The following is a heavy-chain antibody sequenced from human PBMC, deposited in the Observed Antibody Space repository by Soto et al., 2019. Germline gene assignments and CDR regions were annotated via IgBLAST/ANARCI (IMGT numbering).Heavy chain of an antibody. D-gene: IGHD3-3*01. CDR3: ARVGITIFGVVKRNNAFDI. Sequence: VASVKVSCKASGYTFTSYGISWVRQAPGQGLEWMGWISAYNGNTNYAQKLQGRVTMTTDTSTSTAYMELRSLRSDDTAVYYCARVGITIFGVVKRNNAFDIWGQGTMVTVSS. CDR2: ISAYNGNT. CDR1: GYTFTSYG. J-gene: IGHJ3*02. V-gene: IGHV1-18*01.